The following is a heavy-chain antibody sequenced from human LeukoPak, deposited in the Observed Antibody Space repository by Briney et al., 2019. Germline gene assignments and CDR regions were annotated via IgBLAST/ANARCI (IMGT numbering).Heavy chain of an antibody. D-gene: IGHD4-17*01. CDR1: TYTFTGYY. V-gene: IGHV1-2*02. CDR2: INPNSGGT. Sequence: VASVKVSCKASTYTFTGYYMHWVRQAPGQGLEWMGWINPNSGGTNYVQKFQGRVTMTRDTSISTAYMELSRLRSDDTAVYYCARDNGDYGDNWFDPWGQGTLVTVSS. CDR3: ARDNGDYGDNWFDP. J-gene: IGHJ5*02.